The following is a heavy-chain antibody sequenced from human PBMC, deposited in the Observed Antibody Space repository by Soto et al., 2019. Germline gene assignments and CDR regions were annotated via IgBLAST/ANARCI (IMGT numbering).Heavy chain of an antibody. J-gene: IGHJ6*02. CDR3: ARDEKFLPYYYYYYGMDV. Sequence: GGSLRLSCAASGFTFSSYAMHWVRQAPGKGLEWVAVISYDGSNKYYADSVKGRFTISRDNSKNTLYLQMNSLRAEDTAVYYCARDEKFLPYYYYYYGMDVWGQGTTVTVAS. CDR1: GFTFSSYA. V-gene: IGHV3-30-3*01. D-gene: IGHD3-3*01. CDR2: ISYDGSNK.